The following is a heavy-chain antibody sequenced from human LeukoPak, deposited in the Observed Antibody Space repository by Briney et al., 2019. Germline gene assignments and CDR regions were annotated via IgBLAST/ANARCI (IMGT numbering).Heavy chain of an antibody. Sequence: GGSLRLSCAASGFTFRIYGMNWVRQAPGKGPEWVSYISSGSDTIYYADSAKGRFTMSRDNAKNSLFLQMNSLRAEDTAVYYCARATRNGYDYWGQGTLVAISS. D-gene: IGHD5-24*01. CDR1: GFTFRIYG. V-gene: IGHV3-48*04. J-gene: IGHJ4*02. CDR3: ARATRNGYDY. CDR2: ISSGSDTI.